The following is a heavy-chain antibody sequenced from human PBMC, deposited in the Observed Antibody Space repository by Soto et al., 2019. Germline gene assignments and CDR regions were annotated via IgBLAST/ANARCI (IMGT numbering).Heavy chain of an antibody. CDR3: AKGTKGWNFSLDYYYYGMDV. J-gene: IGHJ6*02. D-gene: IGHD1-1*01. V-gene: IGHV3-30*18. CDR2: ISYDGSNK. Sequence: GGSLRLSCAASGFTFSSYGMHWVRQAPGKGLEWVAVISYDGSNKYYADSVKGRFTISRDNSKNTLYLQMNSLRAEDTAVYYCAKGTKGWNFSLDYYYYGMDVWGQGTTVTVSS. CDR1: GFTFSSYG.